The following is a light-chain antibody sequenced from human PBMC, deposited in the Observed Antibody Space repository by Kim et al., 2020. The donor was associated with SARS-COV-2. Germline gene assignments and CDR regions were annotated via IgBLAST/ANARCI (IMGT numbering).Light chain of an antibody. CDR3: QKYKSVPWT. V-gene: IGKV1-27*01. Sequence: DIQMTQSPSSLSASVGDRVTITCRASQDISNYLAWYQQGPGEVPKLLIYDASALQSGVPSRFAGSGSGTDFTLTITNLQPEDVATYYCQKYKSVPWTFGPGTRVEIK. J-gene: IGKJ1*01. CDR1: QDISNY. CDR2: DAS.